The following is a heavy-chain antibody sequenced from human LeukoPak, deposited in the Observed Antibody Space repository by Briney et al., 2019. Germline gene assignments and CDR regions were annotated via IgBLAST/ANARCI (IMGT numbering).Heavy chain of an antibody. Sequence: GGSLRLSCAASAFTFSSYAMSWVRQAPGKGLEWVSAISGSGGSTYYADSVRGRFTISRDNSKNTLYLKINSLRAEDTAVYYCAKGERIFLWDSSGLTGAFDIWGQGTMVTVSS. CDR1: AFTFSSYA. J-gene: IGHJ3*02. D-gene: IGHD3-22*01. V-gene: IGHV3-23*01. CDR3: AKGERIFLWDSSGLTGAFDI. CDR2: ISGSGGST.